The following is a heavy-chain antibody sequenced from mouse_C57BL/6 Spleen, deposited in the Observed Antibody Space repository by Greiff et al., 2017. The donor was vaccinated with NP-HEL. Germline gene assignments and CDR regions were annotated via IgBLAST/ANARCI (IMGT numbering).Heavy chain of an antibody. CDR3: AREDYGSSYLFAY. CDR2: INYDGSST. J-gene: IGHJ3*01. V-gene: IGHV5-16*01. Sequence: EVKVEESEGGLVQPGSSMKLSCTASGFTFSDYYMAWVRQVPEKGLEWVANINYDGSSTYYLDSLKSRFIISRDNAKNILYLQMSSLKSEDTATYYCAREDYGSSYLFAYWGQGTLVTVSA. CDR1: GFTFSDYY. D-gene: IGHD1-1*01.